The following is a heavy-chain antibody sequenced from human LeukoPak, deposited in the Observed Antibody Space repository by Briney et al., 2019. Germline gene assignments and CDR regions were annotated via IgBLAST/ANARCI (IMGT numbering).Heavy chain of an antibody. J-gene: IGHJ4*02. Sequence: PGRSLRLSCAASGFTFSSYGMHWVRQAPGKGLEWVAVISYDGSNKYYADSVKGRFTISRDNSKNTLYLQMNSLRAEDTAVYYCAKDKEQLVPGPLQDWGQGTLVTVSS. D-gene: IGHD6-13*01. V-gene: IGHV3-30*18. CDR2: ISYDGSNK. CDR3: AKDKEQLVPGPLQD. CDR1: GFTFSSYG.